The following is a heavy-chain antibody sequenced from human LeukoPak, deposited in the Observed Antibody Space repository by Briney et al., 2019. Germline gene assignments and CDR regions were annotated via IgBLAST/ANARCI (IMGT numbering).Heavy chain of an antibody. D-gene: IGHD6-6*01. CDR1: GFTFDDYA. V-gene: IGHV3-9*01. CDR2: INCNSDRI. CDR3: ATDSSSSPYYGMDV. Sequence: GGSLRLSCAASGFTFDDYAMHWVRHAPGKGLEWGSGINCNSDRIVYADSVKGRFTISRDNAKNSLYLQMNSLRAEDTALYYCATDSSSSPYYGMDVWGQGTTVTVSS. J-gene: IGHJ6*02.